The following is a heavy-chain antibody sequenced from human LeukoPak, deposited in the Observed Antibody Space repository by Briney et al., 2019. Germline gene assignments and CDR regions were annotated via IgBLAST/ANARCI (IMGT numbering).Heavy chain of an antibody. CDR2: INPNSGGT. J-gene: IGHJ4*02. CDR1: GYTFTGYY. V-gene: IGHV1-2*06. D-gene: IGHD2-2*01. Sequence: GASVKVSCKASGYTFTGYYIHWVRQAPGQGLEWMGRINPNSGGTNYAQKFQGRVTMTRDTSISTAYMELSSLRSEDTAVYYCAREFRVGVVVPAAQSKDDYWGQGTLVTVSS. CDR3: AREFRVGVVVPAAQSKDDY.